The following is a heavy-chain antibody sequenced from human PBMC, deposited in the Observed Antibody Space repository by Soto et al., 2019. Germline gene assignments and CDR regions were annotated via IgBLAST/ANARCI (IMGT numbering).Heavy chain of an antibody. CDR3: ARIGAAETFDD. V-gene: IGHV1-69*13. J-gene: IGHJ4*02. Sequence: SVKVCGRSTGVAFSSYAICWVRQAPGQGLEWMGGIIPIFGTANYAQKFQGRVTITADESTSTAYMELSSLRSEDTAVYYCARIGAAETFDDWGQGTLVTVSS. CDR1: GVAFSSYA. D-gene: IGHD6-13*01. CDR2: IIPIFGTA.